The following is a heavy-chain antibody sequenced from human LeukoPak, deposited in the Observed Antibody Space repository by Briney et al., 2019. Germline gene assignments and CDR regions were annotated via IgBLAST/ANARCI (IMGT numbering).Heavy chain of an antibody. CDR2: ISSSGSTI. V-gene: IGHV3-48*03. CDR1: GFTFSSYE. Sequence: GGSLRLSCAASGFTFSSYEMHWVRQAPGKGLEWVSYISSSGSTIYYADSVKGRLTISRDNAKNSLYLQMNSLRAEDTAVYYCARGQDTVITSRDAFDIWGQGTMVTVSS. CDR3: ARGQDTVITSRDAFDI. J-gene: IGHJ3*02. D-gene: IGHD4-23*01.